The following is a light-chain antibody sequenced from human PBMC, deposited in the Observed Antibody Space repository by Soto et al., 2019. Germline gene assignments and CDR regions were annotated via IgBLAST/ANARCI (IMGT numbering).Light chain of an antibody. CDR1: QSVTSSY. CDR2: GAS. J-gene: IGKJ4*01. Sequence: EIVLTQSPGTLSLSPGERATLSCRASQSVTSSYLAWYQQKPGQAPRLVMYGASIRTSGIPDRFSGSGSGTDFTLTISSLEPEDFAVYYCQQRSNWPSLTFGGGTKVDIK. CDR3: QQRSNWPSLT. V-gene: IGKV3D-20*02.